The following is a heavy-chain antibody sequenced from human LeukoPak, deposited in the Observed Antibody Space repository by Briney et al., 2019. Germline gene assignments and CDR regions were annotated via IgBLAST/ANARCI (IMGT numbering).Heavy chain of an antibody. V-gene: IGHV4-38-2*02. CDR1: GYSISSGYY. CDR3: ARGKSRGSHIDY. Sequence: PPETLSLTCTVSGYSISSGYYWGWIRQPPGKGLEWIGSIYHSGSTYYNPSPKSRVTISVDTSKNQFSLKLRSVTAADTAVYYCARGKSRGSHIDYWGQGTLVTVSS. D-gene: IGHD1-26*01. CDR2: IYHSGST. J-gene: IGHJ4*02.